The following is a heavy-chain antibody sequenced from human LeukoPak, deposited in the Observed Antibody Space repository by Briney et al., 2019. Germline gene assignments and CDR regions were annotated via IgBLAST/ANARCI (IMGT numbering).Heavy chain of an antibody. V-gene: IGHV1-69*05. CDR2: IIPAFGTA. CDR3: ASEGNYDSSGYSRYNYYYMDV. J-gene: IGHJ6*03. D-gene: IGHD3-22*01. CDR1: GGTFSSYS. Sequence: GASVKVSCKGSGGTFSSYSISWVRQAPGQGLEWMGGIIPAFGTAHYAQKFQGRVTFTTDESTTTAYMELRSLRSEGTAVYYCASEGNYDSSGYSRYNYYYMDVWGKGTAVTVSS.